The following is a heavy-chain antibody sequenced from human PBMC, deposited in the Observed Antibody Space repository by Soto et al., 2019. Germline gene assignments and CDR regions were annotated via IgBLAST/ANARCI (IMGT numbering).Heavy chain of an antibody. D-gene: IGHD2-15*01. CDR1: GYSFTSYW. V-gene: IGHV5-51*01. Sequence: GESLKSSCKGSGYSFTSYWIGWVRQMPGKGLELMGIICPGDSDTRYSPSFQGKVTISAAKSISTDYLQGSSLKASDTAMYYCARNSMYCSGGSCYSWSVPWFYXWGQGTLVTVSX. CDR2: ICPGDSDT. J-gene: IGHJ5*02. CDR3: ARNSMYCSGGSCYSWSVPWFYX.